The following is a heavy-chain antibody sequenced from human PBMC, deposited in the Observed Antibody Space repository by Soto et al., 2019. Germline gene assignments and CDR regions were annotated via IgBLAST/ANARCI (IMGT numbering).Heavy chain of an antibody. CDR3: AKQNISYPWDV. J-gene: IGHJ6*02. CDR1: ACSIRSTKW. V-gene: IGHV4-4*02. Sequence: VQLQESGPGLVKPSGTLSLTCAVSACSIRSTKWWSWVRQPPGKGLEWIAGISHSEGSNYNPSSKSRVAMSRDNSKNQFTLRMSSVTSADTAVYYCAKQNISYPWDVWGQWTTVTVS. CDR2: ISHSEGS.